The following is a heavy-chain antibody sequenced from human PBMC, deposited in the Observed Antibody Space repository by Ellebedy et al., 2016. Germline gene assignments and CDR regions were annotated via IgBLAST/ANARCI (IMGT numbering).Heavy chain of an antibody. CDR1: GYTFTSYG. CDR3: ARASSSNSFLY. Sequence: ASVKVSCXASGYTFTSYGVSWVRQAPGQGLELMGWISASNGKTNYAQKFQDRVTMTTDTSTSTAYMELRSLRSDDTAVYYCARASSSNSFLYWGQGTLVTVSS. D-gene: IGHD2-2*01. J-gene: IGHJ4*02. CDR2: ISASNGKT. V-gene: IGHV1-18*01.